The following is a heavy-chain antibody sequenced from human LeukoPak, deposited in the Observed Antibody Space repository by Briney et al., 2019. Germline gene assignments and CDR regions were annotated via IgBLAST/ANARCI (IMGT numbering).Heavy chain of an antibody. J-gene: IGHJ4*02. CDR1: GFTFDDYA. D-gene: IGHD3-22*01. Sequence: QTGGSLRLSCAASGFTFDDYAMHWVRQAPGKGLEWVSLISGDGGSTYYADSVKGRFTISRDNSKNSLYLQMNSLRTEDTALYYCAKDSPDYYDSSDPQGYWGREPWSPSPQ. V-gene: IGHV3-43*02. CDR3: AKDSPDYYDSSDPQGY. CDR2: ISGDGGST.